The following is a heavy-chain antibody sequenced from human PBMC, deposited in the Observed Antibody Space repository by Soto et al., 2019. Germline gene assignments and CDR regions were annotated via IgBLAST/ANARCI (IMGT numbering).Heavy chain of an antibody. CDR1: GFTFRSYG. D-gene: IGHD7-27*01. Sequence: VEFRRLSYAASGFTFRSYGMHWVRQAPGKGVEWVAVISHDGSNKYYADSVKGRLTISRDNSKNTLYLQMNSLRIEDTAVYYCAGAVNWGVVSYYCGMDDWGQGTTVTVSS. CDR2: ISHDGSNK. J-gene: IGHJ6*02. V-gene: IGHV3-30*03. CDR3: AGAVNWGVVSYYCGMDD.